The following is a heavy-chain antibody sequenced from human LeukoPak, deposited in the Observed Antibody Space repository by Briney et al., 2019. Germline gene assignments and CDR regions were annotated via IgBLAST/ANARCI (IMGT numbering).Heavy chain of an antibody. CDR3: ARFGYVAAVDL. CDR1: GFSFSAYW. V-gene: IGHV3-7*01. Sequence: PGGSLRLSCAASGFSFSAYWMTWVPQAPGTGLEWVANINPAGTETYYVDPVKGRFTISRDNAKNLLYLQMNSLRAEDTAVYYCARFGYVAAVDLWGQGTLVTVSS. CDR2: INPAGTET. J-gene: IGHJ4*02. D-gene: IGHD2-15*01.